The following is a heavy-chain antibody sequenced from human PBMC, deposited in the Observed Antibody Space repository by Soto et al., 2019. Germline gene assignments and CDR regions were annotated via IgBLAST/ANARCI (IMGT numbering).Heavy chain of an antibody. D-gene: IGHD6-19*01. Sequence: QVQLVQSGAEVKKPGASVKVSCKASGYTFTSYDINWVRQATGQGLEWMGWMNPNSANTGYAQKFQGRXTXTXXTSISTAYMELSSLRSEDTAVYYCARERTVAGNDYWGQGTLVTVSS. V-gene: IGHV1-8*01. CDR1: GYTFTSYD. CDR2: MNPNSANT. J-gene: IGHJ4*02. CDR3: ARERTVAGNDY.